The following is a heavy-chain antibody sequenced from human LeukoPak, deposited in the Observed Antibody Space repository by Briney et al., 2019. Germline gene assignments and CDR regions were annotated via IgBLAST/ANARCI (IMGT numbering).Heavy chain of an antibody. J-gene: IGHJ4*02. CDR2: IYYTGTT. D-gene: IGHD2-15*01. CDR3: ASAAAYIAALDY. V-gene: IGHV4-31*03. Sequence: SHTRSLTCTVSGGSISSGAYYWSWIRQHPGTGLVWIGYIYYTGTTYYNPSLESRVTISVDTSKNQFSLNLRSVTAADTAVYYCASAAAYIAALDYWGQGTLVTVSS. CDR1: GGSISSGAYY.